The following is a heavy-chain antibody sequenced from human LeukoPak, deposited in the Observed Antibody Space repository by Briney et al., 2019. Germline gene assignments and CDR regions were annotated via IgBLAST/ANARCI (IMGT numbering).Heavy chain of an antibody. D-gene: IGHD3-22*01. CDR2: IYYSGST. V-gene: IGHV4-39*01. Sequence: PSETLSLTCTVSGGSISSSSYYWGWIRQPPGKGLEWIGSIYYSGSTYYNPSLKSRVTISVDTSKNQFSLKLSSVTAADTAVYYCARRIAGSGYYFYWGQGTLVTVSS. CDR1: GGSISSSSYY. CDR3: ARRIAGSGYYFY. J-gene: IGHJ4*02.